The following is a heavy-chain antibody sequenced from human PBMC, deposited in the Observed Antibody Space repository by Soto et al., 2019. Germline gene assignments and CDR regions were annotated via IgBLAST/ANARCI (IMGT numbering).Heavy chain of an antibody. CDR1: GFTFSSYA. V-gene: IGHV3-30-3*01. J-gene: IGHJ6*02. Sequence: LRLSCAASGFTFSSYAMHWVRQAPGKGLEWVADISYDGSNKYYADSVKGRFTISRDNSKNTLYLQMNSLRAEDTAVYYCARDKIVVVMDIWGQGTTVTVSS. CDR3: ARDKIVVVMDI. CDR2: ISYDGSNK. D-gene: IGHD3-22*01.